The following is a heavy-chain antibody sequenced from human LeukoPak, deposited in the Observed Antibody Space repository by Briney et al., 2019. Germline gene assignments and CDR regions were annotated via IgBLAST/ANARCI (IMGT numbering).Heavy chain of an antibody. D-gene: IGHD3-22*01. V-gene: IGHV4-61*08. CDR1: GGSISSGGYY. Sequence: SETLSLTCTVSGGSISSGGYYWSWIRQHPGKGLEWIGYIYSSGSTNYNPSLKSQVTISVDTSKNQFSLKLSSVTAADTAVYYCARYDYDSSGYYTDAFDIWGQGTMVTVSS. CDR3: ARYDYDSSGYYTDAFDI. CDR2: IYSSGST. J-gene: IGHJ3*02.